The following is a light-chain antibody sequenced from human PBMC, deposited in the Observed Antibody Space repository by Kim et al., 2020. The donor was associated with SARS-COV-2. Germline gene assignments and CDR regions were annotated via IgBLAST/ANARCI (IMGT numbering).Light chain of an antibody. Sequence: GDRVIITCRASQSITKYLAWYQRKPGKAPKLLIFDVSVLETGVPSRFGGSGSGTEFTLTIPSLQHDDFATYYCQQYNNYASLAFGQGTKV. J-gene: IGKJ1*01. CDR1: QSITKY. CDR3: QQYNNYASLA. V-gene: IGKV1-5*01. CDR2: DVS.